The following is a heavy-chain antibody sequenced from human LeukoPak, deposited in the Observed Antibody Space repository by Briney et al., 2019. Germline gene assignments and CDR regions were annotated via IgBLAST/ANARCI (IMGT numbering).Heavy chain of an antibody. J-gene: IGHJ4*02. CDR2: ISGSGGNT. V-gene: IGHV3-23*01. D-gene: IGHD6-6*01. Sequence: HPGGSLRLSCAASGFTFSSYWMHWVRQAPGMGLEWLSAISGSGGNTYYADSVKGRFTISRDNSQNTLSLQMNSLRAEDTAVYFCAKAGYRGSSVNYFDYWGQGTLVTVSS. CDR1: GFTFSSYW. CDR3: AKAGYRGSSVNYFDY.